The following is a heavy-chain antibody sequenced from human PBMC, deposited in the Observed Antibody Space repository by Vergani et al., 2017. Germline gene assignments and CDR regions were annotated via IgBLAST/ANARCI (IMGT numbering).Heavy chain of an antibody. J-gene: IGHJ4*02. V-gene: IGHV3-23*01. CDR3: AKDSEGYSYGQGFDY. CDR2: ISGSGVST. CDR1: GFTFSRSA. D-gene: IGHD5-18*01. Sequence: EVQLLESGGGLVQPGGSLRLSCAASGFTFSRSAMNWVRQAPGKGLEWVSGISGSGVSTFYADSVRGRFTISRDNSKNTLYLQMNSLRAEDTAVYYCAKDSEGYSYGQGFDYWGQGTLVTVSS.